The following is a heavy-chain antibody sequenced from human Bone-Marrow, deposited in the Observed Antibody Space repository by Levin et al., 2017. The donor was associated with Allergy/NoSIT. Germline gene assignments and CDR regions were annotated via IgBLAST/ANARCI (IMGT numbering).Heavy chain of an antibody. Sequence: GESLRLSCAASGFTFSSYWMHWVRQAPGKGLVWVSRIKSDGSSTKYADSVKGRFTISRDNAKNTLYVQMDSLRAEDTAVYYCARGVTAQSGSSLGHWGQGTLVTVSS. V-gene: IGHV3-74*03. CDR1: GFTFSSYW. CDR3: ARGVTAQSGSSLGH. J-gene: IGHJ4*02. D-gene: IGHD6-13*01. CDR2: IKSDGSST.